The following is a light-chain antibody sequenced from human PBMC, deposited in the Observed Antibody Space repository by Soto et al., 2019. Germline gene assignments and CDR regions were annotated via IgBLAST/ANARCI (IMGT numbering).Light chain of an antibody. CDR2: DVS. CDR3: SSYTTSGTWV. J-gene: IGLJ3*02. V-gene: IGLV2-14*03. CDR1: SSDVGGYNF. Sequence: QSALTQPASVSGSPGQSITISCTGTSSDVGGYNFVSWYQQHPGKAPKLMIYDVSNRPSGVSNRFSGSKSGNTASLTMSGLQAEDEADYYCSSYTTSGTWVFGGGTKLAVL.